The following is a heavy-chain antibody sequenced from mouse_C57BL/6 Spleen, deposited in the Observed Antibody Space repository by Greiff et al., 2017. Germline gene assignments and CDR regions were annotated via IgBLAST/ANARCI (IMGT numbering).Heavy chain of an antibody. CDR2: INPNNGGT. J-gene: IGHJ2*01. CDR3: ARRYYGSRGYFDY. D-gene: IGHD1-1*01. Sequence: EVQLQQPGPELVKPGASVKISCKASGYTFTDYWMNWVKQSHGQGLEWIGDINPNNGGTSYNQKFKGKATLTVDTSSSTAYMELRSLTSEDSAVYYCARRYYGSRGYFDYWGKGTTLTVSS. CDR1: GYTFTDYW. V-gene: IGHV1-26*01.